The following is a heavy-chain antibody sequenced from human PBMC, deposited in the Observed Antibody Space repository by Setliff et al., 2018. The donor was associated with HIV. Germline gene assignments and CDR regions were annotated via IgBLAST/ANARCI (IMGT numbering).Heavy chain of an antibody. CDR3: ATYHYYDSSAYYIDLYYLDY. D-gene: IGHD3-22*01. CDR2: IRVGGTTT. CDR1: GFTFDAYS. J-gene: IGHJ4*02. V-gene: IGHV3-48*04. Sequence: GGSLRLSCEVSGFTFDAYSMNWFRQAPGKGLEWISYIRVGGTTTSYADSVRGRFTISTDNAKKSLYLQMNSLRSDDTAVYYCATYHYYDSSAYYIDLYYLDYWGQGTLVTVSS.